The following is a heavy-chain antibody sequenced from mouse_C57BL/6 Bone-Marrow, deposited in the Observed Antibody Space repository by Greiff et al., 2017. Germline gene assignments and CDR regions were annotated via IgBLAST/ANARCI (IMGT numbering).Heavy chain of an antibody. CDR3: ARDLATTVVATDY. CDR1: GYAFSSSW. Sequence: VQLQQSGPELVKPGASVKISCKASGYAFSSSWMNWVKQRPGKGLEWIGRIYPGDGDTNYNGKFKGKATLTADKSSSTAYMQLSSLTSEDSAVYFCARDLATTVVATDYWGQGTTLTVSS. J-gene: IGHJ2*01. V-gene: IGHV1-82*01. CDR2: IYPGDGDT. D-gene: IGHD1-1*01.